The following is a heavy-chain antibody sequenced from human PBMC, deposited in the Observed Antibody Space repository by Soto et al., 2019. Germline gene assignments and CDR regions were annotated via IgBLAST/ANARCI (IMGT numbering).Heavy chain of an antibody. J-gene: IGHJ4*02. Sequence: GGSLRLSCAASGFTFSSYGMHWVRQAPGKGLEWVAVISYDGSNKYYADSVKGRFTISRDNSKNTLYLQMNSLRAEDTAVYYCAKEPPGGYSYGYFDYWGQGTLVTVSS. CDR2: ISYDGSNK. CDR3: AKEPPGGYSYGYFDY. CDR1: GFTFSSYG. V-gene: IGHV3-30*18. D-gene: IGHD5-18*01.